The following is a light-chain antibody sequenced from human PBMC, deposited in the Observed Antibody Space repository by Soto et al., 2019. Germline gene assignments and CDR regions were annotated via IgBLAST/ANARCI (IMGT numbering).Light chain of an antibody. J-gene: IGKJ5*01. Sequence: DIVMTQSPDSLAVSLGERATIKCKSSQSVLFTSNNKNYLAWYQQKPGQAPRLLIYGASRRATGIPDRFSGSGSGTDFTLTISRLEPEDFAVYYCQQYGTSFTMTFGQGTRLEIK. CDR3: QQYGTSFTMT. CDR1: QSVLFTSNNKNY. V-gene: IGKV4-1*01. CDR2: GAS.